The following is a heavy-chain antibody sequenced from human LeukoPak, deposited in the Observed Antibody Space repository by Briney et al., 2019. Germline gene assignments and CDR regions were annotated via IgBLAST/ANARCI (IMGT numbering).Heavy chain of an antibody. Sequence: PGGSLRLSCVASGFTFSDHYMDWVRQAPGKGLEWVGRIRNRASSHTTEYAASVKGRFTIARDDSKNSLFLQMNSLKTEDTAVYYCSASVAVATYVSWGQGTLVTVSS. V-gene: IGHV3-72*01. CDR3: SASVAVATYVS. J-gene: IGHJ5*02. CDR2: IRNRASSHTT. D-gene: IGHD2-15*01. CDR1: GFTFSDHY.